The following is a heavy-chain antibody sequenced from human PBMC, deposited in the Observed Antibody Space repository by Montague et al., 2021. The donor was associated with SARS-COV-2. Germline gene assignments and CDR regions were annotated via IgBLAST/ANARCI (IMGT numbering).Heavy chain of an antibody. Sequence: SETLSLTRTLSGGSISNYYWSWIRQPPGRGLEWIGYIYYSGSTDXSPSLKSRVTISLDTSKNQFSLKVTSVTAADTAVYYCARGGGYYNYGLDVWGPGTTVPVSS. J-gene: IGHJ6*02. CDR2: IYYSGST. CDR3: ARGGGYYNYGLDV. V-gene: IGHV4-59*01. CDR1: GGSISNYY. D-gene: IGHD3-22*01.